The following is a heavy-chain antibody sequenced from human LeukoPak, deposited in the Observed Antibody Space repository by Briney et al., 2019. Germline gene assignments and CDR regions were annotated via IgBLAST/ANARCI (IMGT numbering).Heavy chain of an antibody. CDR3: AGRDGSGSLDY. D-gene: IGHD3-10*01. J-gene: IGHJ4*02. CDR1: GGSISSSSYY. V-gene: IGHV4-39*01. Sequence: SETLSLTCTVSGGSISSSSYYWGWLRQPPGKGLEWIGSIYYSGSTYYNPSLKSRVTISVDTSKNQFSLKLSSVTAADTAVYYCAGRDGSGSLDYWGQGTLVTVSS. CDR2: IYYSGST.